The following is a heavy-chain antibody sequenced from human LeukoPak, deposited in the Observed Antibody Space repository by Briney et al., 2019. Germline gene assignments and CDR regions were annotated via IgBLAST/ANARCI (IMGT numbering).Heavy chain of an antibody. CDR3: ARDLMTTPTWDFDY. V-gene: IGHV1-2*02. CDR2: INPNSDTT. J-gene: IGHJ4*02. Sequence: ASVKVSCKGSGYTFTGYYMHWVRQAPGQGLEWMGWINPNSDTTNYAQKFQGRVTVTTDTSISTAYMELSRLESDDTAVYYCARDLMTTPTWDFDYWGQGTLVTVAP. D-gene: IGHD3-16*01. CDR1: GYTFTGYY.